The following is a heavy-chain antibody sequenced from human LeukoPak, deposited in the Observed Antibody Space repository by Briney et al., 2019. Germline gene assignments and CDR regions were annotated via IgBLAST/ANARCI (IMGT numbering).Heavy chain of an antibody. Sequence: GGSLRLSCAASGFTFRSYSMSWVRQAPGKGLEWVSYIGSSSSSIYYTDSVKGRFTIFRDNANNSLYLQMNSLRDEDTAVYYCAMFPDYWGQGTLVTVAS. CDR3: AMFPDY. J-gene: IGHJ4*02. CDR2: IGSSSSSI. CDR1: GFTFRSYS. V-gene: IGHV3-48*02.